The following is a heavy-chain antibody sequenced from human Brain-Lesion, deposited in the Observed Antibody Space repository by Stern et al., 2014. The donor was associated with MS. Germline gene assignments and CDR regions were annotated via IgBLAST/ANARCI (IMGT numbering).Heavy chain of an antibody. D-gene: IGHD2-2*01. CDR1: GGSISSGGYY. CDR3: ARGRVVPGFQYYATDV. J-gene: IGHJ6*02. CDR2: IFNSGST. V-gene: IGHV4-61*02. Sequence: MQLVESGPGLVKPSQTLSLSCTVSGGSISSGGYYWSWIRQPAGKGLEWIGRIFNSGSTSYNPSLKSRVPISIATPKTHFSRRLNSMTAADTAVYYCARGRVVPGFQYYATDVWGQGTTVIVSS.